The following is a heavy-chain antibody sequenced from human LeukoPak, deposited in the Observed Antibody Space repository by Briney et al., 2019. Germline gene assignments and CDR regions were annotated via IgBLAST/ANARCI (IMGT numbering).Heavy chain of an antibody. D-gene: IGHD5-18*01. CDR2: ISGSGGST. Sequence: GGSLRLSCAASGFTFSSYAMSWVRQAPGKGLEWVSAISGSGGSTYYADSVKGRFTVSRDNSKNTLYLQMNSLRAEDTAVYYCARGGYSYGVDYWGQGTLVTVSS. V-gene: IGHV3-23*01. CDR3: ARGGYSYGVDY. J-gene: IGHJ4*02. CDR1: GFTFSSYA.